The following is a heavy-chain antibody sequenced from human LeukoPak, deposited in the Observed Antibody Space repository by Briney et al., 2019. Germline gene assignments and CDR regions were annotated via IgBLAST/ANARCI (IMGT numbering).Heavy chain of an antibody. J-gene: IGHJ4*02. CDR1: GGSFTGFY. D-gene: IGHD3-16*01. CDR2: INHSGSL. Sequence: SETLSLTCAVYGGSFTGFYRSWIRQPPGKGLEWIGEINHSGSLNYNPSLKSRLTILVDTSRNQFSLKLNSVTAADTAVYYCARSESVWGRQGFFDSWGQGTLVTISS. CDR3: ARSESVWGRQGFFDS. V-gene: IGHV4-34*01.